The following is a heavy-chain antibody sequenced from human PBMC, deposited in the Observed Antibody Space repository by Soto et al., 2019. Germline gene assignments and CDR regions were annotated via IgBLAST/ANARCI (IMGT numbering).Heavy chain of an antibody. CDR3: AKYFAQWLVPHYFDY. Sequence: PGGSLRLSCAASGFTFSSYAMSWVRQAPGKGLEWVSAISGSGGSTYYADSVKGRFTISRDNSKNTLYLQMNSLRAEDTAVYYCAKYFAQWLVPHYFDYWGQGTLVTVSS. CDR1: GFTFSSYA. CDR2: ISGSGGST. V-gene: IGHV3-23*01. J-gene: IGHJ4*02. D-gene: IGHD6-19*01.